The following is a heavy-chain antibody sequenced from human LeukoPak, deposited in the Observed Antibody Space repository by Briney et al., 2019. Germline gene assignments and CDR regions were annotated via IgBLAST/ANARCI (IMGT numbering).Heavy chain of an antibody. D-gene: IGHD5-12*01. CDR1: GDSISSGSHY. V-gene: IGHV4-39*01. J-gene: IGHJ5*02. CDR3: ARSRNMATKTTWDL. CDR2: IYYSGST. Sequence: KSSETLSLTCIVSGDSISSGSHYWGWIRQPPGKGLEWIANIYYSGSTYYNPSLKSRVTISVDTSKNQFSLKVSSVTAADTAVYYCARSRNMATKTTWDLWGQGRLVTVSS.